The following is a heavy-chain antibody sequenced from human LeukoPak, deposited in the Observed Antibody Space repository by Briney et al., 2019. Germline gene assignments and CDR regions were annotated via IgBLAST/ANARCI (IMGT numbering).Heavy chain of an antibody. V-gene: IGHV4-39*01. CDR3: ARQEYCSGGTCYSSSPFDP. CDR1: GGSISSNDYY. D-gene: IGHD2-15*01. J-gene: IGHJ5*02. CDR2: IHYTGNT. Sequence: PSETLSLTCTVSGGSISSNDYYWGWIRQPPGKGLEWIASIHYTGNTYYNPSPKSRDTISVHTSKNQFSLELRSVTATDTAVYYCARQEYCSGGTCYSSSPFDPWGQGTLVTVSS.